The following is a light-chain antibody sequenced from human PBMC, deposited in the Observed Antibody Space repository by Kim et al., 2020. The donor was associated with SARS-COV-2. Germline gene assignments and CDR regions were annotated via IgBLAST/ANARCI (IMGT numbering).Light chain of an antibody. CDR3: AAWDDSLNGYV. CDR1: APNIGSNT. CDR2: SKN. J-gene: IGLJ1*01. V-gene: IGLV1-44*01. Sequence: QRIAIACSGSAPNIGSNTVNWYQQRPGAAPKLLIYSKNQRPSGVPDRFSGSKSGTSASLAISGLQSEDEGDYYCAAWDDSLNGYVFGTGTKVTVL.